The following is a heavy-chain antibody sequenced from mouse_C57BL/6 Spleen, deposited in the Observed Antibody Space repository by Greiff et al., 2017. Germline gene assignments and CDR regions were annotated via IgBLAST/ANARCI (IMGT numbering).Heavy chain of an antibody. V-gene: IGHV10-3*01. D-gene: IGHD3-1*01. J-gene: IGHJ2*01. CDR3: VRDPYFGSYYFDY. CDR1: GFTFNTYA. CDR2: IRSKSSNYET. Sequence: VQVVASGGGLVQPKGSLKLSCAASGFTFNTYAIHWVRQAPGKGLELVARIRSKSSNYETYYADSVKDRFPISRDDSQSMLYLQRNNLKTEDTAMYYCVRDPYFGSYYFDYWGQGTTLTVSS.